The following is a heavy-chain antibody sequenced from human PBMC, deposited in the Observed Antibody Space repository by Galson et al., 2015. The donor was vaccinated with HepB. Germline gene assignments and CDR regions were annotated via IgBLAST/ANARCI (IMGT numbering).Heavy chain of an antibody. Sequence: SVKVSCKASGGTFSSYAISWVRQAPGQGLEWMGGIIPIFGTANYAQKFQGRVTITADKSTNTAYMDMSSLRSEDTAVYYCARVGSNIWTGYYMLGYNWLDPWCQGTLGSVAS. D-gene: IGHD3/OR15-3a*01. CDR2: IIPIFGTA. J-gene: IGHJ5*02. CDR3: ARVGSNIWTGYYMLGYNWLDP. V-gene: IGHV1-69*06. CDR1: GGTFSSYA.